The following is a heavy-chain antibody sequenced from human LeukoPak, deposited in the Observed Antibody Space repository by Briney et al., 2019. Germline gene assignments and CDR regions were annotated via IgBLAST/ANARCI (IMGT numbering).Heavy chain of an antibody. CDR3: ARAGEPPEEWAYCGGDCSAGEGFFDY. CDR2: ISAYNGNT. J-gene: IGHJ4*02. V-gene: IGHV1-18*01. CDR1: GYTFTSYG. D-gene: IGHD2-21*01. Sequence: ASVKVSCKASGYTFTSYGISWVRQAPGQGLEWMGWISAYNGNTNYAQKLQGRVTMTTDTSTSTAYMELRSLRSDDTVVYYCARAGEPPEEWAYCGGDCSAGEGFFDYWGQGTLVTVSS.